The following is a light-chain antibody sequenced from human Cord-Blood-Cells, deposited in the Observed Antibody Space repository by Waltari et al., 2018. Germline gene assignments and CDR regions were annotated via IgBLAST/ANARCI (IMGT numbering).Light chain of an antibody. Sequence: EIVLTQSPATLSLSPGERATLSCRASQSVSSYLAWYQQTPGQAPRLLIYDASNRATGIPARFSGSGSGTDFTLTISSLEPEDFAVYYCQQRSNWTRTFGQGTKVEIK. CDR3: QQRSNWTRT. J-gene: IGKJ1*01. CDR1: QSVSSY. CDR2: DAS. V-gene: IGKV3-11*01.